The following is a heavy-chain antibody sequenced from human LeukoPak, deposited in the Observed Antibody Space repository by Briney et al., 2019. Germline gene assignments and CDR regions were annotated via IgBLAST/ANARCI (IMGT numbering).Heavy chain of an antibody. D-gene: IGHD3-22*01. V-gene: IGHV3-30-3*01. J-gene: IGHJ4*02. CDR3: ARDGGYYDSSGYYDY. CDR2: ISYDGSNK. CDR1: GFIFSTYA. Sequence: PGRSLRLSCAASGFIFSTYAMHWVRQAPGKGLEWVALISYDGSNKFHAESVKGRFTISRDNSKNTLYLQMNSLRAEDTAVYYCARDGGYYDSSGYYDYWGQGTLVTVSS.